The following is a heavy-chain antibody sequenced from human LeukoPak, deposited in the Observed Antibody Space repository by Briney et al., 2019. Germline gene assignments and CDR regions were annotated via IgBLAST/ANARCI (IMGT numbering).Heavy chain of an antibody. V-gene: IGHV3-53*01. D-gene: IGHD6-13*01. CDR3: ARDLSGSSWYDDAFDI. CDR1: GFTVSSNY. Sequence: GSLRLSCAASGFTVSSNYMSWVRQAPGKGLEWVSVIYSGGSTYYADSVKGRFTISRDNSKNTLYLQMNSLRAEDTAVYYCARDLSGSSWYDDAFDIWGQGTMVTVSS. CDR2: IYSGGST. J-gene: IGHJ3*02.